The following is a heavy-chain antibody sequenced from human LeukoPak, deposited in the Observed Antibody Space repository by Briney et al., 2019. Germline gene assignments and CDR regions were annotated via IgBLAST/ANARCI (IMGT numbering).Heavy chain of an antibody. Sequence: GGSLRLSCAASGIIFSNYWMHWVRQAPGKGLVWVSRINRDGSSTSYADSVKGRFTISRDNSKNTLYLQMSSLGIEDTAVYYCAKVLQMVREVTPFDYWGQGTQVTVSS. J-gene: IGHJ4*02. D-gene: IGHD3-10*01. CDR1: GIIFSNYW. CDR2: INRDGSST. CDR3: AKVLQMVREVTPFDY. V-gene: IGHV3-74*01.